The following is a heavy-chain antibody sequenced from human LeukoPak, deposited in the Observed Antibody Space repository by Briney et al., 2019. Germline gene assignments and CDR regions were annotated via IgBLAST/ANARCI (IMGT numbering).Heavy chain of an antibody. CDR2: INPNSGGT. CDR3: ARAVNIAVAGNWFDP. V-gene: IGHV1-2*06. D-gene: IGHD6-19*01. Sequence: ASVKVSCKASGYTFSDYYIHWVRRAPGQGLEWMGRINPNSGGTNYAQKFQGRVTMTRDTSISTAYMELSRLRSDDTAVYYCARAVNIAVAGNWFDPWGQGTLVTVSS. CDR1: GYTFSDYY. J-gene: IGHJ5*02.